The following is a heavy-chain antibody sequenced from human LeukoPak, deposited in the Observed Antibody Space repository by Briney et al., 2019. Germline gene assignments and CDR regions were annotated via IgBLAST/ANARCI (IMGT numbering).Heavy chain of an antibody. D-gene: IGHD6-13*01. V-gene: IGHV4-4*07. Sequence: SETLSLTCTVSGGSISSYYWSWIRQPAGKGLEWIGRIYTSGSTNYNPSLKSQVTMSVDTSKNQFSLKLTSVTAADTAVYYCARGPAAGIDTGHYDYWGQGTLVTVSS. CDR3: ARGPAAGIDTGHYDY. CDR1: GGSISSYY. CDR2: IYTSGST. J-gene: IGHJ4*02.